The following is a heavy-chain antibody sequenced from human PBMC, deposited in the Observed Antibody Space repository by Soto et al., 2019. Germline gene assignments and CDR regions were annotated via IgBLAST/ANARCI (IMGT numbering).Heavy chain of an antibody. V-gene: IGHV1-18*01. Sequence: ASVKVSCKASGYTFTSYGISWVRQAPGQGLEWMGWISAYNGNTNYAQKLQGRVTMTTDTSTSTAYMELRSLRSDDTAVYYCARDLYYDFWCGHLTDYYYGMDVWGQGTTVTVSS. CDR3: ARDLYYDFWCGHLTDYYYGMDV. J-gene: IGHJ6*02. CDR1: GYTFTSYG. D-gene: IGHD3-3*01. CDR2: ISAYNGNT.